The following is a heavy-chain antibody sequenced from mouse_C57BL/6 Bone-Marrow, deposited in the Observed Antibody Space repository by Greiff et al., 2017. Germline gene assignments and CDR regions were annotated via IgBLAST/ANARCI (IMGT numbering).Heavy chain of an antibody. V-gene: IGHV2-2*01. CDR2: IWSGGST. CDR3: ARKGYDYDGDYYAMDY. J-gene: IGHJ4*01. CDR1: GFSLTSYG. D-gene: IGHD2-4*01. Sequence: VKLMESGPGLVQPSQSLSITCTVSGFSLTSYGVHWVRQSPGKGLEWLGVIWSGGSTDYNAAFISRLSISKDNSKSQVFFKMNSLQADDTAIYYCARKGYDYDGDYYAMDYWGQGTSVTVSS.